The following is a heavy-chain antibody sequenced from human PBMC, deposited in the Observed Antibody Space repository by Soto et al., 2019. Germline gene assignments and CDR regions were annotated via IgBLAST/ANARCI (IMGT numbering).Heavy chain of an antibody. CDR3: ARGPTIFGVASREIDP. D-gene: IGHD3-3*01. Sequence: SETLSLTCTVSGGSISSSSYYWGWIRQPPGKGLEWIGSIYYSGSTYYNPSLKSRVTISVDTSKNQFSLKLSSVTAADTAVYYCARGPTIFGVASREIDPWGQGTLVTVSS. CDR1: GGSISSSSYY. V-gene: IGHV4-39*01. J-gene: IGHJ5*02. CDR2: IYYSGST.